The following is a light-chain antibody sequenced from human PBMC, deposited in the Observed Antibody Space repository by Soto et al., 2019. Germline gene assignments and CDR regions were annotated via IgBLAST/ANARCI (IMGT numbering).Light chain of an antibody. CDR2: GAS. J-gene: IGKJ5*01. CDR3: QHYHNWPPF. Sequence: EIVLTQSPGTLSLSPGERATLSCRASQSVSSSSLAWYQQKPGQAPRLLIYGASTRATGVPARFSGSGSGTDFTLTISSLQSEDFAVYYCQHYHNWPPFFGQGTRLEIK. CDR1: QSVSSS. V-gene: IGKV3-15*01.